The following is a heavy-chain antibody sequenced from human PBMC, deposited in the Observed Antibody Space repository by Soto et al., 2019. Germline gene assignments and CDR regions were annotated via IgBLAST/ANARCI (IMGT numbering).Heavy chain of an antibody. D-gene: IGHD2-8*01. CDR3: ARLIGNSWLDS. CDR2: TYYRSNWYT. Sequence: SQTLSLTCAISGDSVSTNSATCDSIRHSPSRGLEWLGRTYYRSNWYTDYAVSVKGRITISPDTSNNQLSLQLNSVTPDDTAVYYCARLIGNSWLDSWGQGTLVTVSS. CDR1: GDSVSTNSAT. J-gene: IGHJ5*01. V-gene: IGHV6-1*01.